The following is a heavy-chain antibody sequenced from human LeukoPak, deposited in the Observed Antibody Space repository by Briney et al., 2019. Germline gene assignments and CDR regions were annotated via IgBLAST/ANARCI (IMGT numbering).Heavy chain of an antibody. D-gene: IGHD3-22*01. CDR1: GYTFTSYY. CDR3: ARKAWSGYYYDY. CDR2: INPSGGST. J-gene: IGHJ4*02. Sequence: ASVKVSCKASGYTFTSYYMHWVRQAPGQGLEWMGIINPSGGSTSYAQKFQGRVAMTRDTSTSTVYMELSSLRSEDTAVYYCARKAWSGYYYDYWGQGTLVTVSS. V-gene: IGHV1-46*01.